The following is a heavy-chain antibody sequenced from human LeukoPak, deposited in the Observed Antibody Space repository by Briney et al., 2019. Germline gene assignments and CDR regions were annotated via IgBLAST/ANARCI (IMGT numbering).Heavy chain of an antibody. V-gene: IGHV4-39*01. D-gene: IGHD3-10*01. J-gene: IGHJ4*02. CDR3: ARGEGDGLFDY. CDR1: GGSITSSSHY. Sequence: SETLSLTCTVSGGSITSSSHYWGWIRRPPGKGLEWIGSIYYSGDSYYNPSLKSRVTTSVDTSKGQFSLRLSSVTAADTAVYYCARGEGDGLFDYWGQGTLVTVSS. CDR2: IYYSGDS.